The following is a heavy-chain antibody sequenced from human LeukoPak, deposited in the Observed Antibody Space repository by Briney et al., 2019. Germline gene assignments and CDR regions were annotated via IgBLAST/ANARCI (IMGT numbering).Heavy chain of an antibody. J-gene: IGHJ5*02. CDR2: IYHGGST. CDR1: GVSISSSNYY. D-gene: IGHD2-2*01. V-gene: IGHV4-39*01. Sequence: PSETLSLTCIVSGVSISSSNYYWGWIRQPPGKGLEWIGSIYHGGSTYYNPSLKSRVTISVDTSRNQFSLHLNSVTPEDTAVYYCARRLTQYDCFDPWGQGILVTVSS. CDR3: ARRLTQYDCFDP.